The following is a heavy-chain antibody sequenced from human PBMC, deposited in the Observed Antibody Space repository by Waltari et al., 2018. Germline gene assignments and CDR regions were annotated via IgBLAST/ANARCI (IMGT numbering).Heavy chain of an antibody. Sequence: QVQLVQSGAEVTKPGSSVRVSCRTSGGIFSTYSVTWIRLAPGQGLEWMGKSMCKLGATRDAQKFQVRLKITADESTSTALMDLGSLGTEDTALYYCATFNGSSGYYYWNEAFDIWGQGTMVTVSS. CDR2: SMCKLGAT. CDR3: ATFNGSSGYYYWNEAFDI. D-gene: IGHD3-22*01. V-gene: IGHV1-69*11. J-gene: IGHJ3*02. CDR1: GGIFSTYS.